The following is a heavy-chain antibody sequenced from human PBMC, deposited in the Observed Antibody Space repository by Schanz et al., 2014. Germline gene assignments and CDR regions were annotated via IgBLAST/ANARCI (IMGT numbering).Heavy chain of an antibody. CDR1: GFTFTTNA. V-gene: IGHV3-23*04. D-gene: IGHD4-17*01. CDR3: AKDPHRDYGGKPQAFDI. Sequence: EVQLVESGGGLVQPGGSLRLSCAASGFTFTTNAMSWVRQPPGKGPEWISHIRADGRMTNYAASVEGRFTISRDVAKNTLYLQMFSLRAEDTALYYCAKDPHRDYGGKPQAFDIWGQGTMVTVSS. J-gene: IGHJ3*02. CDR2: IRADGRMT.